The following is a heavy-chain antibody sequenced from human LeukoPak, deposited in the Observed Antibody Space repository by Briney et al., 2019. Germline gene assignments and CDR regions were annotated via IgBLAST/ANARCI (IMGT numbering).Heavy chain of an antibody. CDR2: IVEDGSET. Sequence: PGGPLRLSCATSGFTFSSYWMTWVRQAPGKGLEWVASIVEDGSETYYLVSVKGRFTFSRDNAKSSLYLQMNSLKGEDTAVYYCASDPTRRFDRWGQGTLVTVSS. CDR1: GFTFSSYW. J-gene: IGHJ4*02. CDR3: ASDPTRRFDR. V-gene: IGHV3-7*01.